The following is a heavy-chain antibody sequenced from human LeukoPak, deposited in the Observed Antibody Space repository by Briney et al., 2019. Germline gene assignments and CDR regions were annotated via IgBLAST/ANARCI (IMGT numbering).Heavy chain of an antibody. CDR2: MSPNSGNT. Sequence: ASVKVSCKASGYTFTSYDINWVRQATGQGLEWMGWMSPNSGNTGYAQKFQGRVTMTRDTSISTAYMELSRLRSDDTAVYYCARGSTSVPDYWGQGTLVTVSS. V-gene: IGHV1-8*01. CDR3: ARGSTSVPDY. CDR1: GYTFTSYD. J-gene: IGHJ4*02. D-gene: IGHD2-2*01.